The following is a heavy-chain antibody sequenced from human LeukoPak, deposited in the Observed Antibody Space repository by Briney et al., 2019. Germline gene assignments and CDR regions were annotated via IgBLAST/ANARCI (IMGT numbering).Heavy chain of an antibody. V-gene: IGHV3-23*01. CDR1: GFTFSNYN. J-gene: IGHJ4*02. CDR3: AKGVVRRYYFDY. Sequence: PGGSLRLSCAASGFTFSNYNMNWVRQAPGKGLEWVSAISGSGGSTYYADSVKGRFTISRDNSKNTLYLQMNSLRAEDTAVYYCAKGVVRRYYFDYWGQGTLVTVSS. D-gene: IGHD3-22*01. CDR2: ISGSGGST.